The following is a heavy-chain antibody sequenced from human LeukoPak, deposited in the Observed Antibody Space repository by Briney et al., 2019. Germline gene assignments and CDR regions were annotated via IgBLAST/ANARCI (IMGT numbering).Heavy chain of an antibody. CDR2: IYYSGST. D-gene: IGHD6-13*01. V-gene: IGHV4-59*01. CDR3: ARGGAAAGTVGWFDP. Sequence: SSETLSLTCTVSGGSISSYYWSWIRQPPGKGLEWIGYIYYSGSTNYNPFLKSRVTISVDTSKNQFSLKLSSVTAADTAVYYCARGGAAAGTVGWFDPWGQGTLVTVSS. J-gene: IGHJ5*02. CDR1: GGSISSYY.